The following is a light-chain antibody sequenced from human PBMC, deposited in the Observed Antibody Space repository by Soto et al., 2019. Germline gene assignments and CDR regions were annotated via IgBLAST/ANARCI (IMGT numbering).Light chain of an antibody. V-gene: IGKV3-11*01. CDR1: QSVSSS. J-gene: IGKJ2*01. CDR2: DAS. CDR3: QQRRKWPPFT. Sequence: EIVLTQSPATLSLSPGERATLSCRASQSVSSSLAWYQQKPGQAPRLLIYDASNRATGIPDRISGSGSGTDFTLTISRLEPEDFAVYYCQQRRKWPPFTFGQGTKLEIK.